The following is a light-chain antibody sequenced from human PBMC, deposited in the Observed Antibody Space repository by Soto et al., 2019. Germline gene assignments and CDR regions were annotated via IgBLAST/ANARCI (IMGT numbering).Light chain of an antibody. CDR2: GAS. CDR1: QSVSSN. J-gene: IGKJ1*01. CDR3: QQYNNWWT. Sequence: EIVMTQSPATLSVSPGDRVTLSCRASQSVSSNLAWYQQKPGQAPSFLIYGASTRVTGIPARFSGSGSGTEFTLTITSLQSEDFAVYYCQQYNNWWTFGQGTKVDIK. V-gene: IGKV3-15*01.